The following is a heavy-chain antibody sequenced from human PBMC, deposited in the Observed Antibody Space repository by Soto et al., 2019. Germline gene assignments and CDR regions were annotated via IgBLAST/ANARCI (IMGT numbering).Heavy chain of an antibody. J-gene: IGHJ6*03. CDR1: GGSISSSSYY. CDR2: MYYSGST. D-gene: IGHD6-6*01. Sequence: SETLSLTCTVSGGSISSSSYYWAWIRQPPGKGLEWIGSMYYSGSTYNNPSLKSRVTISVDTSKNQFSLKLSSVTAADTAVYYCARFIRVLDSSSGYYYYMDVWGKGTTVTVSS. V-gene: IGHV4-39*07. CDR3: ARFIRVLDSSSGYYYYMDV.